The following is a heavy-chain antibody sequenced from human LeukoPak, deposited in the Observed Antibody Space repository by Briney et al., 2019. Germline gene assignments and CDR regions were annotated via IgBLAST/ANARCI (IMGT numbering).Heavy chain of an antibody. V-gene: IGHV4-38-2*02. CDR2: IYYSGST. D-gene: IGHD6-13*01. CDR3: ARGRGSSWYYFDS. J-gene: IGHJ4*02. CDR1: GYSISSGYH. Sequence: SETLSLTCTVSGYSISSGYHWAWIRQPPGKGLEWIGYIYYSGSTNYNPSLKSRVTISVDTSKNQFSLKLSSVTAADTAVYYCARGRGSSWYYFDSWGQGTLVTVSS.